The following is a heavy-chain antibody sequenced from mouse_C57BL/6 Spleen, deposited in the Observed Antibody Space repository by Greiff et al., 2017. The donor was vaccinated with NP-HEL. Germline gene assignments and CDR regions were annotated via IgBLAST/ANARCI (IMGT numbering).Heavy chain of an antibody. CDR2: IDPSDSYT. CDR1: GYTFTSYW. CDR3: ARRDYYGSWFAY. J-gene: IGHJ3*01. V-gene: IGHV1-50*01. Sequence: VQLQQPGAELVKPGASVKLSCKASGYTFTSYWMQWVKQRPGQGLEWIGEIDPSDSYTNYNQKFKGKATLTVDTSSSTAYMQLSSLTSEDSAVYYCARRDYYGSWFAYWGQGTLVTVSA. D-gene: IGHD1-1*01.